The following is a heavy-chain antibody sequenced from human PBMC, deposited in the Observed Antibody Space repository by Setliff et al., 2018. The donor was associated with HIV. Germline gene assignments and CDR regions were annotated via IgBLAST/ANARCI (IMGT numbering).Heavy chain of an antibody. J-gene: IGHJ4*02. Sequence: PSETLSLTCSIYGGSLSNYYWTWLRQSPGKGLEWIGEVVESGGVNYNPSLKGRVTISVDTSNNQFSLKLTSVTAADTAVYFCARQPPLSVLQVWFDDYWGQGRLVTVSS. CDR1: GGSLSNYY. CDR2: VVESGGV. CDR3: ARQPPLSVLQVWFDDY. V-gene: IGHV4-34*12. D-gene: IGHD3-10*01.